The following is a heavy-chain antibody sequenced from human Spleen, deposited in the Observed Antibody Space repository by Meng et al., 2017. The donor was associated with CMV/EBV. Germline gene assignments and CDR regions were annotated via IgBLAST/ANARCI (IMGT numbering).Heavy chain of an antibody. D-gene: IGHD3-22*01. J-gene: IGHJ5*02. CDR1: GGSISTSSYY. Sequence: SQTLSLTCTVSGGSISTSSYYWGWIRQPPGKGLEWIGSIFYSGNTYYNPSLKSRVTISVDTSKNQFSLKLSSVTAADTAVYYLARDCRYYYDSSVHHSNWFDPWGQGTLVTVSS. V-gene: IGHV4-39*07. CDR3: ARDCRYYYDSSVHHSNWFDP. CDR2: IFYSGNT.